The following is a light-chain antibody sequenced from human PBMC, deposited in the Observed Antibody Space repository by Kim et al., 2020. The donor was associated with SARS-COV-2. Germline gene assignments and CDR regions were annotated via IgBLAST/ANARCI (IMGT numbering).Light chain of an antibody. Sequence: DIVMTQSPLSLPVTPGEPASISCRSSQSLLHSNGYNYLDWFLQKPGQSPQLLIYLGSNRASGVPDRFSGRGSGTDFTLKISGVEAGDVGVYYCMQCIETQGSFGGGTKVDSK. V-gene: IGKV2-28*01. CDR3: MQCIETQGS. CDR2: LGS. J-gene: IGKJ4*01. CDR1: QSLLHSNGYNY.